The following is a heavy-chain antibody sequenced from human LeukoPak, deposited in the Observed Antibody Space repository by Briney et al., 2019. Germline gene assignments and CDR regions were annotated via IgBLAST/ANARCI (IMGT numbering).Heavy chain of an antibody. D-gene: IGHD6-19*01. CDR3: ARHASVDGNWPRPLDY. V-gene: IGHV4-39*01. J-gene: IGHJ4*02. CDR2: IYYSGST. Sequence: SETLSLTCTVSGGSLSSSNYYWGWIRQPPGKGLEWIGNIYYSGSTYYKPSLKTRVTISVDTSKNQFSLKLTSVTAADTAVYYCARHASVDGNWPRPLDYWGQGSLVTVSS. CDR1: GGSLSSSNYY.